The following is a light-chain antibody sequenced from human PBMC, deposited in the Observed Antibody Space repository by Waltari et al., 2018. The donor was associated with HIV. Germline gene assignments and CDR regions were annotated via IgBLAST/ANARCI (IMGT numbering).Light chain of an antibody. CDR2: DVS. J-gene: IGLJ2*01. Sequence: QSALLQPASVSGSPAQSITISATGPKSAVVIHVSNYSSWYTRHPGKVPKLLIYDVSNRPSGVSNRFSGSKSGSTASLTISGLQVEDEADYFCTSYTSTPITSGVVFGGGTTVTVL. CDR1: KSAVVIHVSNY. CDR3: TSYTSTPITSGVV. V-gene: IGLV2-14*03.